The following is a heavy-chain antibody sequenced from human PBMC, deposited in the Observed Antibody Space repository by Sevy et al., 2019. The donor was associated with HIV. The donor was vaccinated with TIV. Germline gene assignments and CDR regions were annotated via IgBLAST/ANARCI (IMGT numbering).Heavy chain of an antibody. CDR2: FDPEDDET. CDR3: ATTKDYYDSSGYPFDD. CDR1: GDTLNVLS. V-gene: IGHV1-24*01. D-gene: IGHD3-22*01. J-gene: IGHJ4*02. Sequence: ASVKVSCKVSGDTLNVLSMHWVRQAPGKGLEWMATFDPEDDETFYAQKFQVRVTLTEDTSTGTAYMGLSSLRSEDTALYFCATTKDYYDSSGYPFDDWGQGTLVTVSS.